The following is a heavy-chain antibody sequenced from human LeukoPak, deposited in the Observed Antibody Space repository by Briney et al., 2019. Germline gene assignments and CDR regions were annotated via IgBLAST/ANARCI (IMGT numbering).Heavy chain of an antibody. CDR1: GFTVSSNY. J-gene: IGHJ4*02. D-gene: IGHD2-15*01. CDR3: AKAPSQLGYCSGGSCYGFDY. Sequence: GGSLRLSCVVSGFTVSSNYMSWVRQAPGKGLEWVSVLYSGGNTYHADSVKGRFTISRDNSKNTLYLQMNSLRAEDTAVYYCAKAPSQLGYCSGGSCYGFDYWGQGTLVTVSS. CDR2: LYSGGNT. V-gene: IGHV3-53*01.